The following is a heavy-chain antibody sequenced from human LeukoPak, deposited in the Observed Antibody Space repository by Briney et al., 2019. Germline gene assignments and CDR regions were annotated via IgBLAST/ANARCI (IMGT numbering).Heavy chain of an antibody. CDR3: AKALGSSWADAFDI. J-gene: IGHJ3*02. Sequence: PGGSLRLSCAASGFTVSSNYMSWVRQAPGKGLEWVSVIYSGGSTYYADSVKGRFTISRDNSKNTLYLQMNSLRAEDTAVYYCAKALGSSWADAFDIWGQGTMVTVSS. CDR2: IYSGGST. CDR1: GFTVSSNY. V-gene: IGHV3-66*01. D-gene: IGHD6-13*01.